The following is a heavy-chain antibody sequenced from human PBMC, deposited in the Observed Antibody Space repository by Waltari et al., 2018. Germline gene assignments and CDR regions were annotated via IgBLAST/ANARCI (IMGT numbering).Heavy chain of an antibody. CDR1: GYSFNDYY. J-gene: IGHJ4*02. CDR2: INPNNGDT. CDR3: ATTGDLYYENSRYGLLGY. Sequence: QVQLVQSGAEVKKPGASVKVSCKASGYSFNDYYKYWVRQAPGQGLDWMGRINPNNGDTAYAQRFQGSVTMTRDTSISTAYMELSSLTSDDTAVYYCATTGDLYYENSRYGLLGYWGQGTRVTVSS. V-gene: IGHV1-2*06. D-gene: IGHD3-22*01.